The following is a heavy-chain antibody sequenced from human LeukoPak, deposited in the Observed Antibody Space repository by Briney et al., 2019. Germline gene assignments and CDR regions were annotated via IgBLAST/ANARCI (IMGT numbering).Heavy chain of an antibody. D-gene: IGHD6-13*01. CDR1: GYTFTSYD. Sequence: ASVKVSCKASGYTFTSYDINWVRPASGQGLEWMGWMNPNSGNTAYAQKFQGRVTLTRNTSITTAYMELSSLRSEDTAVYYYARGLTAVADTSNDWFDPWGQGTLVTVSS. V-gene: IGHV1-8*01. J-gene: IGHJ5*02. CDR2: MNPNSGNT. CDR3: ARGLTAVADTSNDWFDP.